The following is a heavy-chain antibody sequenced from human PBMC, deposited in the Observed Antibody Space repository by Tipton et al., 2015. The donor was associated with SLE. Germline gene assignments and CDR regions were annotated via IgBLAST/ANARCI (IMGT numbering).Heavy chain of an antibody. Sequence: TLSLTCAVYGGSFSGYYWTWIRQPPGKGLEWIGEINHRGGTNYNPSLKSRVTISVDTSKNQFSLKLNSVTAADTAVYYCARGHTAMVGSLYYYGMDVWGQGTTVTVSS. CDR2: INHRGGT. CDR1: GGSFSGYY. J-gene: IGHJ6*02. D-gene: IGHD5-18*01. CDR3: ARGHTAMVGSLYYYGMDV. V-gene: IGHV4-34*01.